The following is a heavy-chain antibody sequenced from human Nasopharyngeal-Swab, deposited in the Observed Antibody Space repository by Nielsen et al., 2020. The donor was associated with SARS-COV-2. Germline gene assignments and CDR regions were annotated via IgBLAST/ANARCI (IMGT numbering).Heavy chain of an antibody. D-gene: IGHD5-12*01. CDR3: ASSAVVANINGWFDP. V-gene: IGHV4-31*02. J-gene: IGHJ5*02. Sequence: WIRQPPGKGLEWIGYIYYSGSTYYNPSLKSRVTISVDTSKYQFSLKLSSVTAADTAVYYCASSAVVANINGWFDPWGQGTLVTVSS. CDR2: IYYSGST.